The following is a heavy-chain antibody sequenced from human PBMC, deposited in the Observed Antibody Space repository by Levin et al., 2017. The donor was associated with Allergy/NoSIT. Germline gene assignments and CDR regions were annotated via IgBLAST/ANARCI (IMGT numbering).Heavy chain of an antibody. CDR2: IIPIFGTA. Sequence: RASVKVSCKASGGTFSSYAISWVRQAPGQGLEWMGGIIPIFGTANYAQKFQGRVTITADKSTSTAYMELSSLRSEDTAVYYCARDGTVTTQGNYYYYGMDVWGQGTTVTVSS. CDR1: GGTFSSYA. J-gene: IGHJ6*02. CDR3: ARDGTVTTQGNYYYYGMDV. D-gene: IGHD4-11*01. V-gene: IGHV1-69*06.